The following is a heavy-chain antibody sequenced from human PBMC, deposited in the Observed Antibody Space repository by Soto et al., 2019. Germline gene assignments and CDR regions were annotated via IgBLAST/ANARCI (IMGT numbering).Heavy chain of an antibody. D-gene: IGHD2-15*01. CDR2: VSTSGRST. V-gene: IGHV3-64D*06. J-gene: IGHJ4*02. Sequence: PGGSLRLSCSASGFIFSESTIYWVRQVPEKGLEAISAVSTSGRSTYYADSVKDRSTISRDNSKNTLFLQMGSLRPEDTAIYYCVKQAHGLDGVAFDYWGQGTQVTVSS. CDR1: GFIFSEST. CDR3: VKQAHGLDGVAFDY.